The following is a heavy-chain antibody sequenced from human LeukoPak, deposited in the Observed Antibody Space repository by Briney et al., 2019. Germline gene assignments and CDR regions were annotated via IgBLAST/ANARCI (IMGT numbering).Heavy chain of an antibody. J-gene: IGHJ4*02. CDR2: IYYSGST. Sequence: SETLSLTCTVSGGSISSYYWSWIRQPPGKGLEWIGYIYYSGSTNYNPSLKSRVTISVDTSKNQFPLKLSSVTAADTAVYYCARVRGERYSAPAALFDYWGQGTLVTVSS. D-gene: IGHD6-25*01. CDR1: GGSISSYY. V-gene: IGHV4-59*01. CDR3: ARVRGERYSAPAALFDY.